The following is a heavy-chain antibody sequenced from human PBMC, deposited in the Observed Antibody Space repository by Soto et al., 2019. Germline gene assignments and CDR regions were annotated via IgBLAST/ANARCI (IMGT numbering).Heavy chain of an antibody. V-gene: IGHV4-34*01. Sequence: SETLSLTCAVYGGSFSTDYWSWIRQPPGKGLEWIGEINPSGGTNYTPSLKSRVTISVATSKNQFSLKLSSVTAADTVVYYCARVLAARASRDFDYWGQGTLVTVSS. J-gene: IGHJ4*02. D-gene: IGHD6-6*01. CDR1: GGSFSTDY. CDR2: INPSGGT. CDR3: ARVLAARASRDFDY.